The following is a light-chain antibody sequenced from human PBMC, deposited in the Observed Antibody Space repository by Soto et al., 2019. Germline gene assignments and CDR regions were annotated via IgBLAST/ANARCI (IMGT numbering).Light chain of an antibody. CDR2: AAS. Sequence: DIHMTQSPSSPSASVGDRVTITCRASRTISSYLNWYQQKPGKAPNLLIYAASNLQGGVPSRFSGSGSGTDFTLTIGSLHSEDFAAYYCQQTYSTPGTFGQGTKVDIK. J-gene: IGKJ1*01. CDR1: RTISSY. V-gene: IGKV1-39*01. CDR3: QQTYSTPGT.